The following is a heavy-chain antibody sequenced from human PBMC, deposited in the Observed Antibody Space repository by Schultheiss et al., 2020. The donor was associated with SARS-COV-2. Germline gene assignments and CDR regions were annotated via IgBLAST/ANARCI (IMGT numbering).Heavy chain of an antibody. V-gene: IGHV3-33*06. CDR1: GFTFSSYG. D-gene: IGHD6-19*01. CDR3: AKDSGDSSGWYPRWFDP. J-gene: IGHJ5*02. Sequence: AGSLRLSCAASGFTFSSYGMHWVRQAPGKGLEWVAVIWYDGSNKYYADSVKGRFTISRDNSKNTLYLQMNSLRAEDTAVYYCAKDSGDSSGWYPRWFDPWGQGTLVTVS. CDR2: IWYDGSNK.